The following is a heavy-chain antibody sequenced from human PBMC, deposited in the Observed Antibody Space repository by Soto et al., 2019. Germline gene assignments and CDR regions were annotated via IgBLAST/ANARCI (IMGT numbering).Heavy chain of an antibody. D-gene: IGHD3-22*01. V-gene: IGHV5-10-1*01. CDR2: IDPSDSYT. CDR1: GYSFTSYW. CDR3: ARRGGSGYYLGLDY. J-gene: IGHJ4*02. Sequence: GESLKLYSKGSGYSFTSYWISWVRQMPGKGLEWMGRIDPSDSYTNYSPSFQGHVTISAVKSISTAYLQWSSLKASDTAMYYCARRGGSGYYLGLDYWGQGTLVTVSS.